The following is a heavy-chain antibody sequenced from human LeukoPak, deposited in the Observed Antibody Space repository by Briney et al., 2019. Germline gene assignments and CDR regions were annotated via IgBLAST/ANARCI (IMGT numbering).Heavy chain of an antibody. Sequence: ASVKVSCKVSGYTLTELSMHWVRQAPGKGLEWTGGFDPEGGKTIYAQKFQGRVTMTEDTSTDTAYMELSRLRSEDTAVYYCAIPGGSSRDFDYWGQGTLVTVSS. V-gene: IGHV1-24*01. D-gene: IGHD6-13*01. J-gene: IGHJ4*02. CDR1: GYTLTELS. CDR2: FDPEGGKT. CDR3: AIPGGSSRDFDY.